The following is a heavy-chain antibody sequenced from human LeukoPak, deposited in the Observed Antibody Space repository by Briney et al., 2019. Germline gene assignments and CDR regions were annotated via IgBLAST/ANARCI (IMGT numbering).Heavy chain of an antibody. CDR2: IYYSGST. CDR3: ARHRRLLWFGRDAFDI. V-gene: IGHV4-39*01. CDR1: GGSISSSSYY. J-gene: IGHJ3*02. Sequence: SETLSLTCTVSGGSISSSSYYWGWIRQPPGKGLEWIGSIYYSGSTYYNPSLKSRVTISVDTSKNQFSLKLSSVTAADTAVYYCARHRRLLWFGRDAFDIWGQGTMVTVSS. D-gene: IGHD3-10*01.